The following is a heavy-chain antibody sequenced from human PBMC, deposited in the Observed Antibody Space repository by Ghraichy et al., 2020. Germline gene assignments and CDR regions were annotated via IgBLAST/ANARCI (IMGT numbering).Heavy chain of an antibody. CDR1: GFNFADCA. J-gene: IGHJ2*01. CDR2: ITSNTYGGTT. D-gene: IGHD6-6*01. CDR3: SVDREYRTSSGDIGKYFDL. V-gene: IGHV3-49*04. Sequence: GESLNISCTTSGFNFADCAMSWVRQAPGKGLEWVGFITSNTYGGTTAYASSVKGRFTISRDDSKSIAYLQMNSLKSDDTALYYCSVDREYRTSSGDIGKYFDLWGRGTQVSVSS.